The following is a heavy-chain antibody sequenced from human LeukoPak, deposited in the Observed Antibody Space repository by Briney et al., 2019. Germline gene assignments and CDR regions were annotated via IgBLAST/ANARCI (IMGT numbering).Heavy chain of an antibody. J-gene: IGHJ4*02. Sequence: GTSLRLSCAASGFTFRNSAMHWVRQAPGKGLEWLTVLSSDGFYKYSQESLQGRFTISRDNSKNTLYLQMGSLRAEDMAVYYCARPQNDSGSYLAPFDYWGQGTLVTVSS. CDR3: ARPQNDSGSYLAPFDY. D-gene: IGHD1-26*01. CDR2: LSSDGFYK. V-gene: IGHV3-30*03. CDR1: GFTFRNSA.